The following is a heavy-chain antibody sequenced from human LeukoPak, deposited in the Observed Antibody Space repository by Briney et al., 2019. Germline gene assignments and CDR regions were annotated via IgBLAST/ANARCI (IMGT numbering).Heavy chain of an antibody. CDR3: ARALSSGYYYVDY. V-gene: IGHV4-34*01. CDR2: INHSGST. CDR1: GGSFSGYY. Sequence: SETLSLTCAVYGGSFSGYYWSWIRQPPGKGLEWIGGINHSGSTNYNPSLKSRVTISVDTSKNQFSLKLSSVTAADTAVYYCARALSSGYYYVDYWGRGTLVTVSS. D-gene: IGHD3-22*01. J-gene: IGHJ4*02.